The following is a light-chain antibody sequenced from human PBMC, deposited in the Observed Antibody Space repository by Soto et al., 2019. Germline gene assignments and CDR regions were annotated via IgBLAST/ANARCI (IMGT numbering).Light chain of an antibody. CDR2: DVS. V-gene: IGLV2-14*01. J-gene: IGLJ2*01. CDR3: SSYTSSISVV. Sequence: QSALTQPASVSGSPGQSITISCTGTSSDVGGYNYVSWYQQHPGKAPKLMIYDVSNRPSGVSNRFSGSKSGNTASLTISGLQAEDEADYYCSSYTSSISVVFGGGTKATVL. CDR1: SSDVGGYNY.